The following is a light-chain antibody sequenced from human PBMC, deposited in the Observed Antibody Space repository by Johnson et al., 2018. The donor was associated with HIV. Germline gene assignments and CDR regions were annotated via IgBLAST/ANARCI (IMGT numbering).Light chain of an antibody. Sequence: QSVLTQPPSVSAAPGQTVTISCSGSSSNVGSSFVSWYRQVPGTAPKLLIYDNNKRPSGIPDRFSGSKSGTSATLGITGLQTGDEADYYCGTWDSSLSVVFGTGTKVTFL. CDR3: GTWDSSLSVV. J-gene: IGLJ1*01. CDR1: SSNVGSSF. V-gene: IGLV1-51*01. CDR2: DNN.